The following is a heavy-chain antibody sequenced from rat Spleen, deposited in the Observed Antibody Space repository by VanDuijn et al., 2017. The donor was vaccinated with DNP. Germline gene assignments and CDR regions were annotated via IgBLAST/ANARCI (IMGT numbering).Heavy chain of an antibody. CDR3: ARGNDDYYPNWYFDF. V-gene: IGHV3-1*01. CDR1: GYSITSNY. Sequence: EVQLQESGPGLVKPSQSLSLTCSVTGYSITSNYWGWIRKFPGNKMEWIGYISYSGSTSYNPSLKSRISITRDTSKNQSILQLKSVTTEDTATYYCARGNDDYYPNWYFDFWGPGTMVTVSS. CDR2: ISYSGST. J-gene: IGHJ1*01. D-gene: IGHD1-12*03.